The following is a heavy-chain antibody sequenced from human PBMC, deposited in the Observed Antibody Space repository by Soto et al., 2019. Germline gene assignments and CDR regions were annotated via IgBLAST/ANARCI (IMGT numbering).Heavy chain of an antibody. V-gene: IGHV3-64*01. D-gene: IGHD2-2*01. Sequence: PGGSLRLSCAASGFTFSNYAIHWVRQTPGKGLEYVSAISSDGGSPYYANSVKGRFTISRDNSKNTLYLQMGSLRAEDMGIYYCASRYCSSSSCSYFHYWGQGTLVTVSS. CDR2: ISSDGGSP. CDR1: GFTFSNYA. J-gene: IGHJ4*02. CDR3: ASRYCSSSSCSYFHY.